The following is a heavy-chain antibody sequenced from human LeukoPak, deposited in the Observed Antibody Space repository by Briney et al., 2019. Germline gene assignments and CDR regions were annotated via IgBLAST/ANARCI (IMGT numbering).Heavy chain of an antibody. V-gene: IGHV4-61*02. CDR3: TRGAGWLIDY. CDR2: IYTSGST. CDR1: GGSISSGSYY. D-gene: IGHD3-16*01. J-gene: IGHJ4*02. Sequence: SETLSLTCTVSGGSISSGSYYWSWIRQPAGKGLEWIGRIYTSGSTNYNPSLKSRVTISADTSKNHFSLKLNSVTTADTAVYYCTRGAGWLIDYWGQGILVTVSS.